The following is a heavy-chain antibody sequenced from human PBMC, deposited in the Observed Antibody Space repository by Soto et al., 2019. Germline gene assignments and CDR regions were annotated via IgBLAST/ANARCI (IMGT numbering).Heavy chain of an antibody. V-gene: IGHV1-69*13. D-gene: IGHD1-7*01. CDR1: GGTFSSYA. J-gene: IGHJ4*02. CDR2: IIPIFGTA. CDR3: ARGNWNYPSFNY. Sequence: SVKVSCNASGGTFSSYAISLVRQAPGQGLEWMGGIIPIFGTANYAQKFQGRVTITADESTSTAYMELSSLRSEDTAVYYCARGNWNYPSFNYWGQGTLVTVSS.